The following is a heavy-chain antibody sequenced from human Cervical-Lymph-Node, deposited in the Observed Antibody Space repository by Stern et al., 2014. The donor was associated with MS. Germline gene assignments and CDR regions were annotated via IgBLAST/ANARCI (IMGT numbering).Heavy chain of an antibody. CDR3: ARDMGITLRGFDP. V-gene: IGHV1-69*06. Sequence: QVQLGQSGAEVKKPGSSVKVSCKASGGTFSSYTITWVRQAPGQGLEWMGGIVPIFGTSNYAQKFQDRLTITADKSTNIAYMELSSLRSEDTAMYYCARDMGITLRGFDPWGQGTLVTVSS. CDR2: IVPIFGTS. D-gene: IGHD3-10*01. CDR1: GGTFSSYT. J-gene: IGHJ5*01.